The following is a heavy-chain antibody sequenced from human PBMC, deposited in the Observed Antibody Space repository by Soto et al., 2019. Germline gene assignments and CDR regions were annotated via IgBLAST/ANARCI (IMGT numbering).Heavy chain of an antibody. CDR2: INLDGSEK. CDR1: GFTFSTYW. J-gene: IGHJ2*01. V-gene: IGHV3-7*01. CDR3: ARARIDL. Sequence: EVQLVESGGGLVQPGGSLRLSCAASGFTFSTYWMTWVRQAPGKGLEWVANINLDGSEKYYVDSVKGRFSISRDNVKNSLYLQLNRLRAEATALYYCARARIDLWGRGALVTVSS.